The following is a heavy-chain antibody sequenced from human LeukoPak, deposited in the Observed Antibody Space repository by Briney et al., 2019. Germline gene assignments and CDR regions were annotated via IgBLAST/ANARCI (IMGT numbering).Heavy chain of an antibody. D-gene: IGHD6-13*01. J-gene: IGHJ4*02. CDR3: ARDIASRLPFDY. CDR1: GFTFSSHW. CDR2: INSDGSST. Sequence: GGSLRLSCAASGFTFSSHWMHWVRQAPGKGLVWVSRINSDGSSTSCVDSVKGRFTISRDNAKNTLYLQMNSLRAEDTAVYYCARDIASRLPFDYWGQGTLVTVSS. V-gene: IGHV3-74*01.